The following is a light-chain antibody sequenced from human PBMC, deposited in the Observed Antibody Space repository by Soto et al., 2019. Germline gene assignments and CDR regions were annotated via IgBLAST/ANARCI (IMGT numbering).Light chain of an antibody. CDR3: QQYYRTPLT. CDR2: WAS. Sequence: DIVMTQSPDSLAVSLGERATINCKSSQSVLYSSNNKNYLAWYKQKPGQPPKLLISWASTRESGVPDRFSGSGCGTDFSLTISSLQAEDVAVYVCQQYYRTPLTFGGGTKVEIK. CDR1: QSVLYSSNNKNY. J-gene: IGKJ4*01. V-gene: IGKV4-1*01.